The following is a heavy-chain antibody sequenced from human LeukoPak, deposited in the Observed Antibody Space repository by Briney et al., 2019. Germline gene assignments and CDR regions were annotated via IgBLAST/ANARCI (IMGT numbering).Heavy chain of an antibody. CDR1: GFTLSAHW. V-gene: IGHV3-7*03. CDR3: AKVLSPIAVAGNPFDY. Sequence: PGGSLRLSCAASGFTLSAHWMSRVRQAPGKGLEWVANIKEDGSEIYYVDSVKGRFTISRDNAKNSLYLQMNSLRAEDTALYYCAKVLSPIAVAGNPFDYWGQGTLVTVSS. J-gene: IGHJ4*02. CDR2: IKEDGSEI. D-gene: IGHD6-19*01.